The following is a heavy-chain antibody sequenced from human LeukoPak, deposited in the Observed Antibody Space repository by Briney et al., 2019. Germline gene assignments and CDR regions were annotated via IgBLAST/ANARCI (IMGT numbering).Heavy chain of an antibody. Sequence: PSETLSLTCTVSGGSISSHYWSWIRQPPGKGLEWIGEINHSGSTNYNPSLKSRVTISVDTSKNQFSLKLTSLTAADSAVYYCARSTFRGPYYFYYMDVWGEGTTVTVSS. V-gene: IGHV4-34*01. CDR2: INHSGST. D-gene: IGHD3-16*01. J-gene: IGHJ6*03. CDR1: GGSISSHY. CDR3: ARSTFRGPYYFYYMDV.